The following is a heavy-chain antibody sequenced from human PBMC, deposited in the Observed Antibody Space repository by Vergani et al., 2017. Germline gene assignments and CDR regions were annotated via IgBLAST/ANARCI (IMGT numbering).Heavy chain of an antibody. Sequence: EVQLLESGGKMVRPGGSLRLSCATSGFTFNNYAMNWVRQAPGKGLEWVSHIYSGDETYYADSVKGRVTISRDTSKNTLHLQINNLRVEDTAVYYCARGNYYGSGTYVDPWGQGTLVTVSS. V-gene: IGHV3-66*02. CDR3: ARGNYYGSGTYVDP. CDR1: GFTFNNYA. CDR2: IYSGDET. J-gene: IGHJ5*02. D-gene: IGHD3-10*01.